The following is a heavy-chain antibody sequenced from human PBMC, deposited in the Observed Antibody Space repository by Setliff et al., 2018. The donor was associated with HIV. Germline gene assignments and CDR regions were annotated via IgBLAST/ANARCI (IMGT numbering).Heavy chain of an antibody. CDR1: GGSIRGTSFY. J-gene: IGHJ3*02. Sequence: PSETLSLTCSVSGGSIRGTSFYWGWIRQPPGKGLEWIANIYYSGHAYYNPSLESRVSISVDTSKNQFSLKMTSVTAADTAVYYCARNKLDDKSGADTFDIWGQGTVVTVSS. D-gene: IGHD3-22*01. V-gene: IGHV4-39*07. CDR3: ARNKLDDKSGADTFDI. CDR2: IYYSGHA.